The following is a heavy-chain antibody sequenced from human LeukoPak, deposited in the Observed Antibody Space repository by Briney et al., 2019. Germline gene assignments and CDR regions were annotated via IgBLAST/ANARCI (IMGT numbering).Heavy chain of an antibody. CDR2: FIPIFGTA. CDR1: GGTFSSYA. CDR3: ARGVGATMPHYFDY. D-gene: IGHD1-26*01. J-gene: IGHJ4*02. Sequence: GSSVKVSCKASGGTFSSYAISWVRQAPGQGLEWMGRFIPIFGTANYAQKFQGRVTITTDESTSTAYMELSSLRSEDTAVYYCARGVGATMPHYFDYWGQGTLVTVSS. V-gene: IGHV1-69*05.